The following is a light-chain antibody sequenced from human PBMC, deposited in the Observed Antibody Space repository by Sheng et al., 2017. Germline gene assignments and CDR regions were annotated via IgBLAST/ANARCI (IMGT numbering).Light chain of an antibody. CDR1: QSIGDW. Sequence: DIQMTQSPSTLSASVGDRVTITCRASQSIGDWLAWYQQKPGKAPNLLIYKASTLESGVPSRFSGSGSGTEFTLTISSLQPDDFATYYCQQYNNYWTFGQGTQGGNQT. V-gene: IGKV1-5*03. CDR2: KAS. CDR3: QQYNNYWT. J-gene: IGKJ1*01.